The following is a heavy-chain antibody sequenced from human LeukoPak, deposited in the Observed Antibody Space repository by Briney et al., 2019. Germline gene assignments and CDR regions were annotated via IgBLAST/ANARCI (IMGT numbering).Heavy chain of an antibody. V-gene: IGHV4-31*03. CDR2: IYYSGST. D-gene: IGHD3-9*01. CDR1: GGSISSGAYY. Sequence: SQTLSLTCTVSGGSISSGAYYWSWIRQHPGEGLEWIGYIYYSGSTYYNPSLESRVTISVDTSKNQFSLKLSSVTAADTAVYYCARVHYDILTGYTYFFDYWGQGTLVTVSS. J-gene: IGHJ4*02. CDR3: ARVHYDILTGYTYFFDY.